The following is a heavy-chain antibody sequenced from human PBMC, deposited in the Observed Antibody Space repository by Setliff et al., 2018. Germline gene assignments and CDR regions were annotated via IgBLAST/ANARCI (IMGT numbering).Heavy chain of an antibody. CDR1: GSTVTESS. V-gene: IGHV1-24*01. J-gene: IGHJ4*02. Sequence: ASVKVSCKVSGSTVTESSMHWVRQAPGKGLEWMGGFDPEDGERIYAQHFQGRLTMTEDTSTDTAYMELSSLRSEDTAVYYCATGFLRYDILTGYYQRPHYFEYWGQGTLVTASS. CDR2: FDPEDGER. D-gene: IGHD3-9*01. CDR3: ATGFLRYDILTGYYQRPHYFEY.